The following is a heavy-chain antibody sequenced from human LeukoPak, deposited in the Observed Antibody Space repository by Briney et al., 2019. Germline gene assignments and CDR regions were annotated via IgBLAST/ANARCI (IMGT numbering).Heavy chain of an antibody. V-gene: IGHV4-59*08. CDR1: GGSISNNY. Sequence: SETLSLTCTVSGGSISNNYWSWVRQPPGKGLEWIGYIYYSGSTNYNPSLKSRVTISVDTSKSQFSLKLSSVPAADTAVYYCASHKGFWGQGTQVAVSS. J-gene: IGHJ4*02. CDR3: ASHKGF. CDR2: IYYSGST.